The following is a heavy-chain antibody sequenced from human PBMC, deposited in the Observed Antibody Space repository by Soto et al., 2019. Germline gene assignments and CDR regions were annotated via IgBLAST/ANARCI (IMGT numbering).Heavy chain of an antibody. CDR1: GFTFSSYW. Sequence: EVQLVESGGGLVQPGGSLRLSCAASGFTFSSYWMHWVRQAPGKGLVWASGINSDGSRTSYADSVKGRFTISRDKTKNTLYVQMHSLRAEETTVYQCTRGERRSWYDWGQGTLVTVSS. J-gene: IGHJ4*02. CDR3: TRGERRSWYD. CDR2: INSDGSRT. D-gene: IGHD6-13*01. V-gene: IGHV3-74*01.